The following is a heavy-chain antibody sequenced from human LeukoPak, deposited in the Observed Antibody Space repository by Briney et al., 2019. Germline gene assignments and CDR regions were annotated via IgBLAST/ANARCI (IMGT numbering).Heavy chain of an antibody. CDR1: AFRFRDYY. CDR2: ISISGATI. CDR3: AKDKVAGAGGFDY. Sequence: GGSLRLSCAASAFRFRDYYMSWVRQAPGKGLEWLSYISISGATIYYADSVKGRFTISRDDGKSSLYLQMNSLRAEDTALYYCAKDKVAGAGGFDYWGQGTLVTVSS. J-gene: IGHJ4*02. D-gene: IGHD7-27*01. V-gene: IGHV3-11*01.